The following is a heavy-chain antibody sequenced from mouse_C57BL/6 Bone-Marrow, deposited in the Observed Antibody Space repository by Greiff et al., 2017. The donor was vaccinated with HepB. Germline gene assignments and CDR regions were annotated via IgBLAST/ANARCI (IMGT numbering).Heavy chain of an antibody. CDR2: ISYSGST. CDR1: GYSITSDY. D-gene: IGHD2-3*01. V-gene: IGHV3-8*01. Sequence: EVQLQQSGPGLAKPSQTLSLTCSVTGYSITSDYWNWIRKFPGNKLEYMGYISYSGSTYYNPSLKSRISITRDTSKNQYYLQLNSVTTEDTATYYCARSGDGYYVGDWYFDVWGTGTTVTVSS. J-gene: IGHJ1*03. CDR3: ARSGDGYYVGDWYFDV.